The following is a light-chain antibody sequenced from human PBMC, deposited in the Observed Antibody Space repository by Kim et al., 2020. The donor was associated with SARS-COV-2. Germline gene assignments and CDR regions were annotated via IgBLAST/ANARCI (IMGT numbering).Light chain of an antibody. Sequence: QSITISCTGTSIDVGGYNYVSWYQQHPGKAPKLMIYDVSNRPSGVSNRFSGSKSGNTASLTISGLQAEDEADYYCSSYTSSSTLWVFGGGTQLTVL. CDR3: SSYTSSSTLWV. V-gene: IGLV2-14*03. CDR1: SIDVGGYNY. CDR2: DVS. J-gene: IGLJ3*02.